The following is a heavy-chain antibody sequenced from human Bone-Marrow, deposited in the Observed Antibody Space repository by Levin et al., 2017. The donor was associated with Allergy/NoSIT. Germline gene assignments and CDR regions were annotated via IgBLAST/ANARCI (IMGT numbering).Heavy chain of an antibody. V-gene: IGHV3-23*01. CDR1: GFTFSSYA. CDR3: GGFGGYCTNGVCYTGY. J-gene: IGHJ4*01. CDR2: ISGSGGST. Sequence: PGGSLRLSCAASGFTFSSYAMSWVRQAPGKGLEWVSAISGSGGSTYYADSVKGRFTISRDNSKNTLYLQMNSLRAEDTAVYYCGGFGGYCTNGVCYTGYRGHGTLVTVFS. D-gene: IGHD2-8*01.